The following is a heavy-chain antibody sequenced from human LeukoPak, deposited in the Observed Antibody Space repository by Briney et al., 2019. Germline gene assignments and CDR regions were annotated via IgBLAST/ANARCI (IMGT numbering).Heavy chain of an antibody. V-gene: IGHV3-48*01. CDR3: ARDSAYYYGSGSYSGY. D-gene: IGHD3-10*01. CDR1: GFTFSSYS. CDR2: ISSSSTI. Sequence: GGSLRLSCAASGFTFSSYSMNWVRQAPGRGLEWVSYISSSSTIYYADSVKGRFTIYRDNAKNSLYLQMNSLRAEDTAVYYCARDSAYYYGSGSYSGYWGQGTLVTVSS. J-gene: IGHJ4*02.